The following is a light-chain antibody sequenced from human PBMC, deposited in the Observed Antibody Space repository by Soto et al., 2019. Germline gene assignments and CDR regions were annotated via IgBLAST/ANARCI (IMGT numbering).Light chain of an antibody. CDR3: QQSYSTPLIT. V-gene: IGKV1-39*01. J-gene: IGKJ5*01. Sequence: DIQMTQSPSSLSASVGDRVTITCRASQSINNYLNWYQQKPGKAPKLLISAASTLQSGVPSRFSGSGYGTDFTLTISSLQPEDFATYYCQQSYSTPLITFGQGTRLEIK. CDR1: QSINNY. CDR2: AAS.